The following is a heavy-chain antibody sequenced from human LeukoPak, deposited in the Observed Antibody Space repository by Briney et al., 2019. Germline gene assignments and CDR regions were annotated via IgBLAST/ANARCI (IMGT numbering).Heavy chain of an antibody. V-gene: IGHV3-7*01. CDR1: GFTFSNYW. Sequence: GGSLRLSCAASGFTFSNYWIGWVRQAPGKGLEWVANMNQDGSEKYYVESVKGRFSISRDNAKSLLFLQMNSLTVEDTALYYCTRRGNRWGDSWGQGTLVTVSS. J-gene: IGHJ4*02. D-gene: IGHD3-16*01. CDR3: TRRGNRWGDS. CDR2: MNQDGSEK.